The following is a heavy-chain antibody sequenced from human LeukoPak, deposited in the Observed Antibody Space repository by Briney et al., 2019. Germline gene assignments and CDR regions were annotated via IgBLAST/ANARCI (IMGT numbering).Heavy chain of an antibody. V-gene: IGHV3-7*01. Sequence: PGGSLRLSCAASGFTFSSYWMSWVRQAPGKGLEWVANIKQDGSEKYYVDSVKGRFTISRDNAKNSLYLQMNSLRAEDTAVYYCARVLDYDFWSGYSNWLDPWGQGTLVTVSS. CDR2: IKQDGSEK. J-gene: IGHJ5*02. D-gene: IGHD3-3*01. CDR1: GFTFSSYW. CDR3: ARVLDYDFWSGYSNWLDP.